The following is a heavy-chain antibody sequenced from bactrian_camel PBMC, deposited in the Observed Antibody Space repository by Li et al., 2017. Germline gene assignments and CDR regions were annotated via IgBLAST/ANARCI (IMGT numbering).Heavy chain of an antibody. CDR2: IYGLGGRI. CDR1: GITYSRYC. D-gene: IGHD7*01. J-gene: IGHJ4*01. Sequence: HVQLVESGGGSVQAGGSLRLSCVASGITYSRYCMGWFRQAPGKEREGVAGIYGLGGRITYTDSVIGRFTISRADAKNAIYLQMSSLKSEDTALYYCAADTRGYFAFGELGYTYWGQGTQVTVS. V-gene: IGHV3S1*01. CDR3: AADTRGYFAFGELGYTY.